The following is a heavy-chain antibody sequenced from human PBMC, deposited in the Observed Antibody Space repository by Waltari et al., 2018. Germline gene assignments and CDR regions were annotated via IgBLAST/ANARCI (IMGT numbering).Heavy chain of an antibody. CDR3: ARDLVIAAAGMGY. Sequence: QLQLQESGPGLVKPSETLSLTCTVSGGSISSSSYYWGWIRQPPGKGLEWIGSIYYSGSTYYNPPLKSRVTISVDTSKNQFSLKLSSVTAADTAVYYCARDLVIAAAGMGYWGQGTLVTVSS. J-gene: IGHJ4*02. V-gene: IGHV4-39*07. D-gene: IGHD6-13*01. CDR2: IYYSGST. CDR1: GGSISSSSYY.